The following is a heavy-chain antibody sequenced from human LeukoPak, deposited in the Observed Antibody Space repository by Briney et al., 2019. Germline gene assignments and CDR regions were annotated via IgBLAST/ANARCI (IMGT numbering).Heavy chain of an antibody. Sequence: PGGSLRLTCAASGFTFSSYGMHWVRQAPGKGLEWVAGIWFDGSDKYYADSVKGRFTISRDNSKNTLYVQMNSLRAEDTAVYYCARDFSSSPGGGMDVWGQGTTVTVSS. CDR1: GFTFSSYG. CDR3: ARDFSSSPGGGMDV. CDR2: IWFDGSDK. J-gene: IGHJ6*02. D-gene: IGHD6-13*01. V-gene: IGHV3-33*01.